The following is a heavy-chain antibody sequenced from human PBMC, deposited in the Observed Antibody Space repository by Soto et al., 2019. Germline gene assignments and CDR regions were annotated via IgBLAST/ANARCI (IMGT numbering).Heavy chain of an antibody. V-gene: IGHV4-31*03. CDR3: AREETGTTIDY. J-gene: IGHJ4*02. Sequence: PSETLSLTCTVSGGSISSGGYYWSWIRQHPGKGLEWIGYIYYSGSTYYNPSLKSRVTISVDTSKNQFSLKLSSVTAADTAVYYCAREETGTTIDYWGQGTLVTVSS. CDR1: GGSISSGGYY. D-gene: IGHD1-7*01. CDR2: IYYSGST.